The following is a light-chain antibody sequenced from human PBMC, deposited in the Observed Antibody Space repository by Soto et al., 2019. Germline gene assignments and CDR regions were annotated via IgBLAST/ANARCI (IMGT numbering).Light chain of an antibody. V-gene: IGLV1-47*01. CDR3: VVWDDSLRGWV. Sequence: QSVLTQPPSASGTPGQRVTISCSGSSSNVGVNFVYWHQQIPGTAPKLLIYRNNQRPSGVPDRFSGSKSGTSASLAICGLRTEDEADYHCVVWDDSLRGWVFGGGTKLAVL. J-gene: IGLJ3*02. CDR2: RNN. CDR1: SSNVGVNF.